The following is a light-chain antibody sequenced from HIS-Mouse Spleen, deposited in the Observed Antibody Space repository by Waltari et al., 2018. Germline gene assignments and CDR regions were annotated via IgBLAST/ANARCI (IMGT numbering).Light chain of an antibody. Sequence: QTVVTQEPSFSVSPGGTVTLTCGLSSGSVSTSYYPSWYQQTPGQAPRTLIFGPNTRSSGFPDRFSGSILGNKAALTITGAQADDESDYYCVLYMGSGIWVFGGGTKLTVL. CDR1: SGSVSTSYY. CDR3: VLYMGSGIWV. J-gene: IGLJ3*02. CDR2: GPN. V-gene: IGLV8-61*01.